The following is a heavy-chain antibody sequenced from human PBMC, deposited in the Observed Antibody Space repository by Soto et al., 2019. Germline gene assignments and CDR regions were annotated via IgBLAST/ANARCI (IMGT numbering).Heavy chain of an antibody. CDR3: AREKNLVVIPAALYPSQYYGMDV. CDR1: GFTFRSYW. V-gene: IGHV3-7*01. J-gene: IGHJ6*02. D-gene: IGHD2-2*01. Sequence: GGSLRLSCAASGFTFRSYWVSWVRQAPGKGLEWVANINHDGSEKYYVDSVKGRFTISRANAKNSLYLQINSLRAEDTAVYYCAREKNLVVIPAALYPSQYYGMDVWRHGTTVTVSS. CDR2: INHDGSEK.